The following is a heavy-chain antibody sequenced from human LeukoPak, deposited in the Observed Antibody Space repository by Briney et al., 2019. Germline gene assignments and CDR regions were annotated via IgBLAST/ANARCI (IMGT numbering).Heavy chain of an antibody. Sequence: ASVKVSFKASGYTFTGYYMHWVRRAPGQGVEWMGWINPNSGGTNYSQKFQGRVTMTRDTSISTAYMGLSRLRSDDTAVFYCATSSGWKSNIDYWGQGTLVTVSS. D-gene: IGHD6-19*01. CDR2: INPNSGGT. J-gene: IGHJ4*02. CDR3: ATSSGWKSNIDY. V-gene: IGHV1-2*02. CDR1: GYTFTGYY.